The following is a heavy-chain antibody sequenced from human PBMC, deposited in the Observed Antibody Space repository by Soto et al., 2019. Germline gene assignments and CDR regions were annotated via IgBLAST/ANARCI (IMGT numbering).Heavy chain of an antibody. J-gene: IGHJ5*02. CDR3: ARDLGGYSYGVNWFDP. Sequence: ASVKVSCKASGYTFTGYYMHWVRQAPGQGLEWMGWINPNSGGTNYAQKFQGWVTMTRDTSISTAYMELSRLRSDDTAVYYCARDLGGYSYGVNWFDPWGQGTLVTVSS. CDR2: INPNSGGT. D-gene: IGHD5-18*01. V-gene: IGHV1-2*04. CDR1: GYTFTGYY.